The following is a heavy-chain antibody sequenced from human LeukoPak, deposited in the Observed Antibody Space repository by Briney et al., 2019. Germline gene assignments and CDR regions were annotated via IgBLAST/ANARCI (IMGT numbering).Heavy chain of an antibody. J-gene: IGHJ4*02. CDR2: ISYDGSEE. CDR1: GFTFSNYA. CDR3: AREFGDGYKFDY. V-gene: IGHV3-30-3*01. Sequence: GRSLRLSCAASGFTFSNYAMHWVRQAPGKGLEWVTVISYDGSEEYNADSVKGRFSISRDKSKNTLYLQMNSLRAEDTAVYYCAREFGDGYKFDYWGQGTLVTVSS. D-gene: IGHD5-24*01.